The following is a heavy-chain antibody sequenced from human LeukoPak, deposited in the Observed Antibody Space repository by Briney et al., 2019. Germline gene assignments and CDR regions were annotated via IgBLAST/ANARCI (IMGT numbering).Heavy chain of an antibody. CDR3: ARIQYGEYVWSHFDS. CDR1: GFSLRTRGMC. Sequence: SGPTLVNPPQTLTLTCTFSGFSLRTRGMCVSWIRQPPGKALESLSRIDWDDDKYYSTSLKTRLTISKDTSQNQGVLTMTTMDPVATPTYYCARIQYGEYVWSHFDSRGQGTLVTVSS. V-gene: IGHV2-70*11. CDR2: IDWDDDK. J-gene: IGHJ4*02. D-gene: IGHD3-16*01.